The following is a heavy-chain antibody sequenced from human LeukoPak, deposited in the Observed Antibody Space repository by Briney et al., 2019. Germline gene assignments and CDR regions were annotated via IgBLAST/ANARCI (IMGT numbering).Heavy chain of an antibody. CDR2: ISGSGGST. D-gene: IGHD6-19*01. CDR3: AKAPGIAVAIGGY. J-gene: IGHJ4*02. Sequence: WGSLRLSCAASGFTFSSYAMSWVRQAPGKGLEWVSAISGSGGSTYYADSVKGRFTISRDNSKNTLYLQMNSLRAEDTAVYYCAKAPGIAVAIGGYWGQGTLVTVSS. V-gene: IGHV3-23*01. CDR1: GFTFSSYA.